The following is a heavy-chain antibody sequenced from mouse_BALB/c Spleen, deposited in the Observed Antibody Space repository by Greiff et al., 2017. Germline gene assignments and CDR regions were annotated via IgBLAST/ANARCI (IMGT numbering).Heavy chain of an antibody. CDR3: TRSEYGNYADY. CDR1: GYTFTSYY. Sequence: VKLVESGAELVKPGASVKLSCKASGYTFTSYYMYWVKQRPGQGLEWIGEINPSNGGTNFNEKFKSKATLTVDKSSSTAYMQLSSLTSEDSAVYYCTRSEYGNYADYWGQGTTLTVSS. J-gene: IGHJ2*01. CDR2: INPSNGGT. D-gene: IGHD2-10*02. V-gene: IGHV1S81*02.